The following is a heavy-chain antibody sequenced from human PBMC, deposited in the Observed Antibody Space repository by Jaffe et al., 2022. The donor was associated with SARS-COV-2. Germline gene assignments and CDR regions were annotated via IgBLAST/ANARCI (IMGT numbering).Heavy chain of an antibody. V-gene: IGHV3-23*01. CDR3: AKQKYTRGFQFFDY. CDR1: GFTFNSYD. CDR2: INPSGGST. Sequence: EVQLLESGGGLVQPGGSLRLSCAASGFTFNSYDMNWVRQAPGKGLEWVSTINPSGGSTYSADSVRGRFTISRDNSKNTLYLQMNSLRAEDTAVYHCAKQKYTRGFQFFDYWGQGTLVTVSS. J-gene: IGHJ4*02. D-gene: IGHD2-2*02.